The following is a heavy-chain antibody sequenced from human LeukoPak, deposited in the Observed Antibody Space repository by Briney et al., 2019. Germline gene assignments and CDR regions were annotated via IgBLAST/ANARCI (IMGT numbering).Heavy chain of an antibody. V-gene: IGHV3-33*01. CDR3: ARSTVVQYCFDY. CDR2: IWSDGTNK. CDR1: GFTFSSYG. Sequence: PGGSLRLSCAASGFTFSSYGMHWVRQAPGKGLEWVALIWSDGTNKYYVDSVKGRFTISRDNSKNTLYLQMNSLRAEDTAVYYCARSTVVQYCFDYWGQGTLVTVSS. J-gene: IGHJ4*02. D-gene: IGHD2-2*01.